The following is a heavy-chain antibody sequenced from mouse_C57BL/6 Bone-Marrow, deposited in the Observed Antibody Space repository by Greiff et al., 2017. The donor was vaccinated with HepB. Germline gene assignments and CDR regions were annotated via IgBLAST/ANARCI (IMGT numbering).Heavy chain of an antibody. D-gene: IGHD1-1*01. CDR1: GFTFSSYA. CDR2: ISDGGSYT. CDR3: AREAFITTVARGFDY. V-gene: IGHV5-4*01. Sequence: DVMLVESGGGLVKPGGSLKLSCAASGFTFSSYAMSWVRQTPEKRLEWVATISDGGSYTYYPDNVKGRFTISRDNAKNNLYLQMSHLKSEDTAMYYCAREAFITTVARGFDYWGQGTTLTVSS. J-gene: IGHJ2*01.